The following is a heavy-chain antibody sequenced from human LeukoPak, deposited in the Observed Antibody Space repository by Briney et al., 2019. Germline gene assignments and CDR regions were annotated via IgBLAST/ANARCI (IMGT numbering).Heavy chain of an antibody. CDR1: GYAFTNFG. V-gene: IGHV1-18*01. J-gene: IGHJ5*02. Sequence: GAVKVSCKASGYAFTNFGISWVRQAPGQGLEWMGWISPYYGNTDYPQKVRGRVTMTTDTSTSTAYMELRSLRSDDTAVYYCARGGVGHCSGGSCPTSWFDPWGQGTLVTVSS. D-gene: IGHD2-15*01. CDR3: ARGGVGHCSGGSCPTSWFDP. CDR2: ISPYYGNT.